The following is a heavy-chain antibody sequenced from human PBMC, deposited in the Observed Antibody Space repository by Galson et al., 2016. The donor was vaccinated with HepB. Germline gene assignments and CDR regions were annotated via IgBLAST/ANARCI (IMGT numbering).Heavy chain of an antibody. Sequence: PALVKPTQTLTLTCTVSGFSLTNGRMGVSWIRQPPGKALEWLAHIFSNDGKSYSTSLKSRLTISKDTSKSQVVLMMTNMAPEDTATYYCARIIPPFSSGWQNWFDPWGQGTLVIVSS. D-gene: IGHD6-19*01. J-gene: IGHJ5*02. CDR1: GFSLTNGRMG. CDR3: ARIIPPFSSGWQNWFDP. CDR2: IFSNDGK. V-gene: IGHV2-26*01.